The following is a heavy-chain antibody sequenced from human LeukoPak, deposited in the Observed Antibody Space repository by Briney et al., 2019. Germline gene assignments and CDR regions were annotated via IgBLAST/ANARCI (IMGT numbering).Heavy chain of an antibody. D-gene: IGHD3-22*01. J-gene: IGHJ3*02. Sequence: ASVKVSCKASANTLTGYYMHWVRQAPGQGLEWMGWINPSSGGTNYAQKFQGTVTMTRNRSIGTAYMELSTLRSDDTAVYYCALEYRSDSSDYYFEFSAFHIWGQGTMVTSSS. CDR1: ANTLTGYY. V-gene: IGHV1-2*02. CDR2: INPSSGGT. CDR3: ALEYRSDSSDYYFEFSAFHI.